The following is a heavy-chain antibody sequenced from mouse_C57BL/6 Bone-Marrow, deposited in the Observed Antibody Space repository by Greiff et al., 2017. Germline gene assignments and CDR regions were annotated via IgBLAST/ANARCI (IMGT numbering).Heavy chain of an antibody. V-gene: IGHV5-6*01. CDR2: ISSGGSYT. CDR3: GGRRGYYWYFDV. CDR1: GFTFSSYG. Sequence: EVQLVESGGDLVKPGGSLKLSCAASGFTFSSYGMSWVRQTPDKRLEWVATISSGGSYTYYPASVKGRFTISRDNAKNTLYLQMSSLKSEDTAMYYCGGRRGYYWYFDVWGTGTTVTVSA. D-gene: IGHD2-2*01. J-gene: IGHJ1*03.